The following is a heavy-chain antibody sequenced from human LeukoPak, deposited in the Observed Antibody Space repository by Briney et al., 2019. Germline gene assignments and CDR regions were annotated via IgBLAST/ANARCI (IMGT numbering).Heavy chain of an antibody. CDR1: GYTFTGYY. CDR2: INPNSGGT. CDR3: ARDIDYAYFDY. V-gene: IGHV1-2*04. D-gene: IGHD4/OR15-4a*01. Sequence: ASVKVSCKASGYTFTGYYMHWVRQAPGQGLEWMGWINPNSGGTNYEQKFQGWVTMTRDTSISTAYMELSRLRSDDTAVYYCARDIDYAYFDYWGQGTLVTVSS. J-gene: IGHJ4*02.